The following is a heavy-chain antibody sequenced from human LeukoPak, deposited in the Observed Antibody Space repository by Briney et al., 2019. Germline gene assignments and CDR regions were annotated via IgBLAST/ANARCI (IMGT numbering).Heavy chain of an antibody. D-gene: IGHD3-10*01. J-gene: IGHJ3*02. CDR1: GGSISSYY. CDR3: MRVGYGSGNPPGGFDS. CDR2: INHSGST. V-gene: IGHV4-59*01. Sequence: SETLSLTRTVSGGSISSYYWSWIRQPPGKGLEWIGEINHSGSTNYNPSLKTRVTISLDTSKNQFSLKLSSVTAADTAVYYCMRVGYGSGNPPGGFDSWGQGTMVTVSS.